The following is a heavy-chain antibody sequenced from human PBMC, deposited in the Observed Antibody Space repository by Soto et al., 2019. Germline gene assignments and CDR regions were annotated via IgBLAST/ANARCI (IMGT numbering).Heavy chain of an antibody. Sequence: QVQLVQSGAEVKKPGSSVKVSCKASGGTFSSYTISWVRQAPGQGLEWMGRIIPILGIANYAQKFQGRVTIAAAKSAGTALVELRSLRSADTAVYYCLSPNPNRRSRFLFDYWGPGGPVTVSS. J-gene: IGHJ4*02. CDR2: IIPILGIA. D-gene: IGHD2-21*01. CDR3: LSPNPNRRSRFLFDY. CDR1: GGTFSSYT. V-gene: IGHV1-69*02.